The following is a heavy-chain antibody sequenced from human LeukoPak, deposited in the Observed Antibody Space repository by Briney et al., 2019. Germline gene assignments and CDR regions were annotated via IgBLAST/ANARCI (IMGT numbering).Heavy chain of an antibody. Sequence: ASVKVSCKVSGYTLTELSMHWVRQAPGKGLEWMGGFDPEDGETIYAQKFQGRVTMTADTSTDTAYMELSSLRSEDTAVYYCATRGETGYSYGSYYFDYWGQGTLVTVSS. CDR1: GYTLTELS. CDR2: FDPEDGET. D-gene: IGHD5-18*01. J-gene: IGHJ4*02. V-gene: IGHV1-24*01. CDR3: ATRGETGYSYGSYYFDY.